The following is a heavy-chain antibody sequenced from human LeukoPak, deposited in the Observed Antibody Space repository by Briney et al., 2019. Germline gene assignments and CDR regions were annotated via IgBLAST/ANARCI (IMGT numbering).Heavy chain of an antibody. CDR1: GFTFSDYY. J-gene: IGHJ5*02. CDR2: ISSSGSTI. CDR3: ARDGHDFWSGLSPINWFDP. D-gene: IGHD3-3*01. Sequence: PGGSLRLSCAASGFTFSDYYMSWIRQAPGKGLEWVSYISSSGSTIYYADSVKGRFTISRDNAKNSLYLQMNSLRAEDTAVYYCARDGHDFWSGLSPINWFDPWGQGTLVTVSS. V-gene: IGHV3-11*04.